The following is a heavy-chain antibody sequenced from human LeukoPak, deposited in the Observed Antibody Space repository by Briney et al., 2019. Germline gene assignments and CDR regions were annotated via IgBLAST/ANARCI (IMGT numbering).Heavy chain of an antibody. CDR3: ARGFYYDSSGYYSAFDY. J-gene: IGHJ4*02. CDR2: INPSIGTT. D-gene: IGHD3-22*01. Sequence: ASVKVSCKASGYTFTTYYIHWVRQAPGQGLEWMGIINPSIGTTTYAQKFQGRVTMTRDTSTSTVYMELSSLRSDDTAVYYCARGFYYDSSGYYSAFDYWGQGTLVTVSS. V-gene: IGHV1-46*01. CDR1: GYTFTTYY.